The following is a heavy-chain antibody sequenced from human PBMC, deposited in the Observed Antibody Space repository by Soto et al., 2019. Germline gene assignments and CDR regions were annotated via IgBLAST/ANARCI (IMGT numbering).Heavy chain of an antibody. CDR2: INPSGGST. CDR1: GYTFTSYY. Sequence: EASVKVSCKASGYTFTSYYMHWVRQAPGQGLEWMGIINPSGGSTSYAQKFQGRVTMTRDTSTSTVYMELSSLRSEDTAVYYCARDIVVVPAAPYFDYWGQGTLVTVSS. CDR3: ARDIVVVPAAPYFDY. D-gene: IGHD2-2*01. V-gene: IGHV1-46*03. J-gene: IGHJ4*02.